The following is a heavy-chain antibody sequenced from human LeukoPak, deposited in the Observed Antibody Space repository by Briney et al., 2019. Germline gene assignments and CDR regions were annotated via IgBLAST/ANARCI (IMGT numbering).Heavy chain of an antibody. CDR3: ARAATGPLPNYYYYYGMDV. J-gene: IGHJ6*02. CDR2: IYYSRST. V-gene: IGHV4-59*01. CDR1: GGSISSYY. Sequence: PSETLSLTCTGSGGSISSYYWSWIRQPPGKGLEWIGYIYYSRSTNYNPSLKSRVTISVDTSKNQFSLKLSSVTAADTAVYYCARAATGPLPNYYYYYGMDVWGQGTTVTVSS. D-gene: IGHD1-1*01.